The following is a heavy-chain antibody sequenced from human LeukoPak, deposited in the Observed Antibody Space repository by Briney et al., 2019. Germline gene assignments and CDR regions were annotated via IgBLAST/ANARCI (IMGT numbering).Heavy chain of an antibody. D-gene: IGHD3-22*01. Sequence: SETLSLTCTVSGGSMSTYYWSWIRQPPGKGLEWIGYIYYSGSTNYNPSLKSRVTISVDTSRNQFSLKLSPVTAADTAVYYCARHKSYYDSSGPWWFWGQGILVTVSS. J-gene: IGHJ4*02. CDR1: GGSMSTYY. V-gene: IGHV4-59*08. CDR3: ARHKSYYDSSGPWWF. CDR2: IYYSGST.